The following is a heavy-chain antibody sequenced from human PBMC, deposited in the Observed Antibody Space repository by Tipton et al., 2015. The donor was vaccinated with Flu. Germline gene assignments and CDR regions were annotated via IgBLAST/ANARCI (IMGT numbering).Heavy chain of an antibody. Sequence: SLRLSCVASGSTFSSYWMSWVRQAPGGGLEWLANIRQDGCDNNYVDSVKGRFTISRDKAKKSLYLQMNSLSVEYPAVYYCARDIIWGAYWYFDLWGRGSLVTVSS. CDR1: GSTFSSYW. CDR3: ARDIIWGAYWYFDL. CDR2: IRQDGCDN. V-gene: IGHV3-7*01. D-gene: IGHD3-16*01. J-gene: IGHJ2*01.